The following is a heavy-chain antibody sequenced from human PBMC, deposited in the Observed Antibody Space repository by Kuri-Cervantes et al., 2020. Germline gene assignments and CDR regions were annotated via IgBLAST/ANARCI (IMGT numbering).Heavy chain of an antibody. CDR2: MNPNSGNT. V-gene: IGHV1-8*01. D-gene: IGHD6-13*01. CDR1: GYTFTSYD. Sequence: ASVKVSCKASGYTFTSYDINWVRQATGQGLEWMGWMNPNSGNTGYAQKFQGRVTTTRNTSISTAYMELSSLRSEDTAVYYCATLRAQDGSSFDYWGQGTLVTVSS. CDR3: ATLRAQDGSSFDY. J-gene: IGHJ4*02.